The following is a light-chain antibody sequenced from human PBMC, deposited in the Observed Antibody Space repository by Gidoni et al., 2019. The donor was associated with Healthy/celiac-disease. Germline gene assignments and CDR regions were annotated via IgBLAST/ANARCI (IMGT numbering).Light chain of an antibody. Sequence: DIQMTHSPSSLSASVGDRVTITCRASQSISSYLTWYQQKPGKAPKLLIYAASSLQSGVPARFSGSGSGTDFTLTISSLQPEDFATYYCQQSYSTPITFGQGTRLEIK. J-gene: IGKJ5*01. CDR1: QSISSY. CDR3: QQSYSTPIT. V-gene: IGKV1-39*01. CDR2: AAS.